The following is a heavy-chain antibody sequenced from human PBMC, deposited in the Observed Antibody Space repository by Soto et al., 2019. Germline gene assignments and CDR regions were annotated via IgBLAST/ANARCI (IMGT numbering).Heavy chain of an antibody. J-gene: IGHJ4*02. V-gene: IGHV3-7*01. CDR1: GFTFSSYW. CDR3: ARVKTTSGSGSDGPFDY. Sequence: EVQLVESGEGLFQPGGSLRLSCAASGFTFSSYWMSWVRQAPGKVLEWLANIKQDGSEKYYVDSVKGRFTISRDNATNSLYLQKNRLRAEDTAVYYCARVKTTSGSGSDGPFDYWCQGTLVTVSS. D-gene: IGHD3-10*01. CDR2: IKQDGSEK.